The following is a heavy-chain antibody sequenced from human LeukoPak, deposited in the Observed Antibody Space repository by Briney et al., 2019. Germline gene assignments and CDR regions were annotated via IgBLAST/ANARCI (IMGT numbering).Heavy chain of an antibody. CDR2: LSYDGSNT. CDR3: AKDYGAMVTGLAR. D-gene: IGHD5-18*01. CDR1: GFTFSSYA. J-gene: IGHJ4*02. V-gene: IGHV3-30-3*01. Sequence: GGSLRLSCAASGFTFSSYAMHWVRQAPAKGLEWVAVLSYDGSNTHHADSVKGRFTISRDNSKNTLYLQMNSLRAEDTAVYYCAKDYGAMVTGLARWGQGTLVTVSS.